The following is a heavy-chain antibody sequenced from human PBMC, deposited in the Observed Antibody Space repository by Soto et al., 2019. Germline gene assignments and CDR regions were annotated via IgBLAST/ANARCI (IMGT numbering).Heavy chain of an antibody. V-gene: IGHV1-18*04. J-gene: IGHJ4*02. CDR3: VRDRVAEAGPFDY. D-gene: IGHD6-19*01. CDR1: GYTFDSYG. Sequence: ASVKVSCKASGYTFDSYGVTWVRQAPGQGLEWMGWISAYNGNRNFAQKFQGRVIMTTDTSTSTAYMELGSLRPDDTAVYYCVRDRVAEAGPFDYWGQGTLVILSS. CDR2: ISAYNGNR.